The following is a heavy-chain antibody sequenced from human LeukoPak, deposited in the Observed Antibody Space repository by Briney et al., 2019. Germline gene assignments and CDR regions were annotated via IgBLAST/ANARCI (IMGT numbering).Heavy chain of an antibody. V-gene: IGHV4-59*01. Sequence: SETLSLTCTVSGGSMSSFYWSWIRQPPGKGLEWIGYIYYSGPTKYNPSLKSPVTISVDTSMNHFSLKSSSVTAADTAVYYCARYTWGGYRDFDFWGQGIVVTVTS. CDR1: GGSMSSFY. CDR2: IYYSGPT. D-gene: IGHD3-16*02. J-gene: IGHJ4*02. CDR3: ARYTWGGYRDFDF.